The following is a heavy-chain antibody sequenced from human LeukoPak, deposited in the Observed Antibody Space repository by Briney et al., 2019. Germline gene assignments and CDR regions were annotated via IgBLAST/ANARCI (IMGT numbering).Heavy chain of an antibody. CDR1: GYTFTSYG. CDR2: ISAYNGNT. CDR3: ASGAHIVGATGVFVY. D-gene: IGHD1-26*01. V-gene: IGHV1-18*01. J-gene: IGHJ4*02. Sequence: ASVKVSCKASGYTFTSYGISWVRQAPGQGLEWMGWISAYNGNTNYAQKLQGRVTMTTDTSTSTAYMELRSLRSDDTAVYYCASGAHIVGATGVFVYWGQGTLVTVSS.